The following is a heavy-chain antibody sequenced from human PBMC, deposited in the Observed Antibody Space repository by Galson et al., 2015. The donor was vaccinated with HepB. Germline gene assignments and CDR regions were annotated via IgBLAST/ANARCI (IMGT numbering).Heavy chain of an antibody. V-gene: IGHV3-7*03. CDR2: TKQGGNER. Sequence: SLRLSCAASGFTFSTYWMTWVRQTPGKGLEWVAYTKQGGNERDYVDPVKGRFTISRDNAENSLYLQMNSLRAEDTAVYYCARHRWGALDIWGPGTMVTVSS. CDR1: GFTFSTYW. J-gene: IGHJ3*02. D-gene: IGHD7-27*01. CDR3: ARHRWGALDI.